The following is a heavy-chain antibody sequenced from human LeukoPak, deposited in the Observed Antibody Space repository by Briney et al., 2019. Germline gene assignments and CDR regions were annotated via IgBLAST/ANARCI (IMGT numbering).Heavy chain of an antibody. V-gene: IGHV1-8*01. D-gene: IGHD2-2*02. CDR2: MNPNSGNT. CDR1: GYTFTSYD. J-gene: IGHJ5*02. Sequence: ASVKVSCKASGYTFTSYDINWVRQATGQGLEWMGWMNPNSGNTGYAQKFQGRVTMTRNTSISTAYMELNSLRSEDTAVYYCARAYCSSTSCYNNWFDPWGQGTLVTVSS. CDR3: ARAYCSSTSCYNNWFDP.